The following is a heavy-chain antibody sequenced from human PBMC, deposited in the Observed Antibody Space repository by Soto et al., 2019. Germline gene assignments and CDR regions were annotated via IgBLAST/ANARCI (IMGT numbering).Heavy chain of an antibody. Sequence: VASLKVSCKASGYTFTSYAMHWVRQAPGQRLEWMGWINAGNGNTKYSQKFQGRVTITRDMSTSTAYMELSSLRSEDTAVYYCAAVGRIAAAGTDRNWFDPWGQGTLVTVSS. CDR2: INAGNGNT. D-gene: IGHD6-13*01. J-gene: IGHJ5*02. V-gene: IGHV1-3*01. CDR3: AAVGRIAAAGTDRNWFDP. CDR1: GYTFTSYA.